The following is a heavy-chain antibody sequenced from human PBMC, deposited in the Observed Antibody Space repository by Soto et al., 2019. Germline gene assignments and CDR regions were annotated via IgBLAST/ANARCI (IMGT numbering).Heavy chain of an antibody. CDR1: GGTFSSYA. CDR2: IIPIFGTA. CDR3: TTVIAAAGSNGMDV. D-gene: IGHD6-13*01. J-gene: IGHJ6*02. Sequence: QVQLVQSGAEVKKPGSSVKVSCKASGGTFSSYAISWVRQAPGQGLEWMGGIIPIFGTANDAQKFQGRVTITADKSTSKADMELGSLRSKDTAGYYCTTVIAAAGSNGMDVGVQGTTVTVSS. V-gene: IGHV1-69*06.